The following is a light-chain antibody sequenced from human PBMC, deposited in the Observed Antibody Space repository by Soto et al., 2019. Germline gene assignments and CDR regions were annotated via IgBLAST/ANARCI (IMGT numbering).Light chain of an antibody. V-gene: IGKV1-39*01. CDR2: AAS. J-gene: IGKJ3*01. CDR3: QQSYSTPRT. Sequence: DIQMTQSPSSLSASVGDRVTITCRPSQSISSYLNWYQQKPGKAPKLLIYAASRLQSGVPSRFSGRGSGTDFTLTIDSLQFEDFATYYCQQSYSTPRTFGSGTKVDFK. CDR1: QSISSY.